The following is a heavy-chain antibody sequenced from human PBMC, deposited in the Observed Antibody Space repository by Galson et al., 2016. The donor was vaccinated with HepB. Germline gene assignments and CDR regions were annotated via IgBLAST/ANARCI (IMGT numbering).Heavy chain of an antibody. J-gene: IGHJ4*02. CDR2: ISGSSGYR. D-gene: IGHD3-9*01. CDR3: ARAGDFDLLAGFDY. Sequence: SLRLSCAASGFTFSDYYMSWIRQAPGKGLEWVSYISGSSGYRNYADTVKGRFTISRDNAKNSLYLQLNSLRAEDTAVYYCARAGDFDLLAGFDYWGQGTPVTVSS. CDR1: GFTFSDYY. V-gene: IGHV3-11*06.